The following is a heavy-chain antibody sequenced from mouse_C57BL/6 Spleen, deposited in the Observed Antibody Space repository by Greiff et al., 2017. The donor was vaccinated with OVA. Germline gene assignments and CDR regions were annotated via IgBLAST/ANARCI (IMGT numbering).Heavy chain of an antibody. Sequence: EVKLVESGEGLVKPGGSLKLSCAASGFTFSSYAMSWVRQTPEQRLEWVAYISSGGDYIDYAATVKGRFTISRDNARNTLYLQMSSLKSEDTAMYYCTNYCYDNYAMDYWGQGTSVTVSS. CDR1: GFTFSSYA. CDR3: TNYCYDNYAMDY. D-gene: IGHD2-12*01. CDR2: ISSGGDYI. V-gene: IGHV5-9-1*02. J-gene: IGHJ4*01.